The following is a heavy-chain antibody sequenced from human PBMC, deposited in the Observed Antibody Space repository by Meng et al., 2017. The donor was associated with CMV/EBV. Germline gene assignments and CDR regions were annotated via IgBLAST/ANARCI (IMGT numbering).Heavy chain of an antibody. Sequence: ASVTVSCKASGYTFTSYDINWVRQATGQGLEWMGWMNSNSGNTGYAQKFQGRVTITRNTSISTAYMELSSLRSEDTAVYYCARRGYSSRNWFDPWGQGTLVTVSS. D-gene: IGHD6-19*01. CDR3: ARRGYSSRNWFDP. CDR1: GYTFTSYD. CDR2: MNSNSGNT. J-gene: IGHJ5*02. V-gene: IGHV1-8*03.